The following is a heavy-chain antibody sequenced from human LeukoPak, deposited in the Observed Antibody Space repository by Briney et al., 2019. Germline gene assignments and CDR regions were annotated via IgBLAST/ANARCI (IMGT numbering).Heavy chain of an antibody. V-gene: IGHV4-59*01. CDR3: ARSYCSGGSCYVYFFDY. CDR1: GGSISSYY. CDR2: IYYSGST. J-gene: IGHJ4*02. Sequence: SETLSLTCTVSGGSISSYYWSWIRQPPGKGLEGIGDIYYSGSTKYNPSLKSRVTISVDTSKNQFSLKLSSVTAADTAVYYCARSYCSGGSCYVYFFDYWGQGTLVTVSS. D-gene: IGHD2-15*01.